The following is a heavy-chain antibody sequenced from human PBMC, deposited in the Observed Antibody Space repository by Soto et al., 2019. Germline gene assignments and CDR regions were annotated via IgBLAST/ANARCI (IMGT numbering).Heavy chain of an antibody. J-gene: IGHJ4*02. Sequence: EVQLLESGGGLVQPGGSLRLSCGVSGFTFNDFEMNWVRQAPGKGPEWLAYMDGSGATKKYADSVRGRFTISRDNPNNSLFLQMSSLSAADTAIYYGARGFGRFNSWGQGTLVSVSS. CDR3: ARGFGRFNS. CDR1: GFTFNDFE. D-gene: IGHD3-10*01. CDR2: MDGSGATK. V-gene: IGHV3-48*03.